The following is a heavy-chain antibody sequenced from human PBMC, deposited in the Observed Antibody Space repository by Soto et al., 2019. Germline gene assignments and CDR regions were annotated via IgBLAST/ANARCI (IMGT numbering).Heavy chain of an antibody. CDR2: IYHSGST. CDR1: GGSISSSGYS. J-gene: IGHJ5*02. CDR3: ARGAPVRFDP. V-gene: IGHV4-30-2*01. D-gene: IGHD2-8*01. Sequence: SETLSLTCAVSGGSISSSGYSWSWIRQPPGKGLEWIGYIYHSGSTYYIPSLKSRVTISVDRSKNQFSLKLSSVTAADTAVYYCARGAPVRFDPWGQGTLVTVSS.